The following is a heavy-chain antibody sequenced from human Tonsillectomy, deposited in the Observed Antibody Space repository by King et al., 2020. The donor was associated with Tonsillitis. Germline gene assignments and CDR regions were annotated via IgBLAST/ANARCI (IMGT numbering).Heavy chain of an antibody. J-gene: IGHJ6*03. CDR1: GFTFSSYS. Sequence: VQLVESGGGLVKPGGSLRLSCAASGFTFSSYSMNWVRQAPGKGLEWVSSISSSSSYIYYSDSVKGRFTISRDNAKNSLYLQMNSLRAEDTAVYYCARDRFLEWLLSNYYYYMDVWGKGTPVTVSS. CDR2: ISSSSSYI. V-gene: IGHV3-21*01. CDR3: ARDRFLEWLLSNYYYYMDV. D-gene: IGHD3-3*01.